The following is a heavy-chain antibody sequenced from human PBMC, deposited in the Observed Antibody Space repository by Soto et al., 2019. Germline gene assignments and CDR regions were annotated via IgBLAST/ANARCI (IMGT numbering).Heavy chain of an antibody. D-gene: IGHD3-10*01. CDR1: GFTFSNYG. CDR3: VNDRGRQGGFDM. Sequence: QVQLVESGGGVVQPGRSLRLSCVASGFTFSNYGMHWVRQAPGKGLEWVAVIWSDGSKKYYADSVKGRFTISRDNSKNTLFRQMNSLRVEDTAMYYWVNDRGRQGGFDMWGQGRVVTVSS. CDR2: IWSDGSKK. J-gene: IGHJ3*02. V-gene: IGHV3-33*06.